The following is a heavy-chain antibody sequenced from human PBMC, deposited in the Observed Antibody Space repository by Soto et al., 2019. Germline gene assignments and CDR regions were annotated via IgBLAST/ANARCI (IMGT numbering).Heavy chain of an antibody. CDR3: TTGGYGYLPRS. J-gene: IGHJ4*02. Sequence: EVQLVESGGGLVKPGGSLRLSCVASGFTFSNAWMNWVRQAPGKGLEWVGRIKSKSDGGTTDYAASVKGRFTISRDDSKNTLYLQMNSLKTEDTAVYYCTTGGYGYLPRSWGQGTLVTVSS. D-gene: IGHD5-18*01. CDR1: GFTFSNAW. V-gene: IGHV3-15*07. CDR2: IKSKSDGGTT.